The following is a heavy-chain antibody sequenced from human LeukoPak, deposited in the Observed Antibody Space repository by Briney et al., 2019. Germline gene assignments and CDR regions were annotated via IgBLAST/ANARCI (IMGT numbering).Heavy chain of an antibody. CDR1: GGTFSSYA. Sequence: AASVKVSCKASGGTFSSYAISWVRQAPGQGREWMGGIIPIFGTANYAQKFQGRVTITTDESTSTAYMELSSLRSEDTAVYYCAIQDTAMVSGFDYWGQGTLVTVSS. D-gene: IGHD5-18*01. J-gene: IGHJ4*02. CDR3: AIQDTAMVSGFDY. V-gene: IGHV1-69*05. CDR2: IIPIFGTA.